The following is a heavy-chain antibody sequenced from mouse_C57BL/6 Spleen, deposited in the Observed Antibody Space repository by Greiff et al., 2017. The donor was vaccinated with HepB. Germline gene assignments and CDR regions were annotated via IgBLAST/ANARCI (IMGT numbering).Heavy chain of an antibody. CDR1: GYTFTDYE. J-gene: IGHJ3*01. D-gene: IGHD1-1*01. CDR3: TRHYGSSYGFAY. CDR2: IDPETGGT. Sequence: QVQLQQSGAELVRPGASVTLSCKASGYTFTDYEMHWVKQTPVHGLEWIGAIDPETGGTAYNQKFKGKAILTADKSSSTAYMELRSLTSEDSAVYHCTRHYGSSYGFAYWGQGTLVTVSA. V-gene: IGHV1-15*01.